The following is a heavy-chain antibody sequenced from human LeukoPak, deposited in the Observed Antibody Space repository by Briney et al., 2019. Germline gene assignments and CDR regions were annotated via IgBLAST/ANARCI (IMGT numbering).Heavy chain of an antibody. CDR1: GFTFSSYG. D-gene: IGHD4-17*01. CDR2: ISGSGGST. J-gene: IGHJ3*02. V-gene: IGHV3-23*01. CDR3: AKCRLSYGDYVGAFDI. Sequence: GRSLRLSCAASGFTFSSYGMHWVRQAPGKGLEWVSAISGSGGSTYYADSVKGRFTISRDNSKNTLYLQMNSLRAEDTAVYYCAKCRLSYGDYVGAFDIWGQGTMVTVSS.